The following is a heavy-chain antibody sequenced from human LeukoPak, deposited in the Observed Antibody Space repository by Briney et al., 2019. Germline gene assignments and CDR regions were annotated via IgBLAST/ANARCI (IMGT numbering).Heavy chain of an antibody. CDR1: GGSFSGYY. J-gene: IGHJ5*02. CDR2: INHSGST. D-gene: IGHD6-13*01. Sequence: TSETLSLTCIVYGGSFSGYYWSWIRQPPGKGLEWIGEINHSGSTNYNPSLKSRVTISVDTSKNQFSLKLSSVTAADTAVYYCARSVSSSWYWFDPWGQGTLVTVSS. V-gene: IGHV4-34*01. CDR3: ARSVSSSWYWFDP.